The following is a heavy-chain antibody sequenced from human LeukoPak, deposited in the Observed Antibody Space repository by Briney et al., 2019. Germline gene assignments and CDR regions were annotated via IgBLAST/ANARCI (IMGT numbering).Heavy chain of an antibody. CDR1: GGTFSSYA. D-gene: IGHD4-23*01. Sequence: SVKVSCKASGGTFSSYAISWVRQAPGQGLEWMGRIIPILGIANYAQKFQGRVTITADKSTSTAYMELSSLRSEDTAVYYCARVGDYGGNSRAFDIWGQGTMVTVSS. CDR3: ARVGDYGGNSRAFDI. CDR2: IIPILGIA. V-gene: IGHV1-69*04. J-gene: IGHJ3*02.